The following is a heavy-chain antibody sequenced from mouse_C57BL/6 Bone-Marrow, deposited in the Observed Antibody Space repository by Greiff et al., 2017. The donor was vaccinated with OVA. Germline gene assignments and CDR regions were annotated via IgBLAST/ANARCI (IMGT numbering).Heavy chain of an antibody. Sequence: DVKLVESGGGLVKPGGSLKLSCAASGFTFSDYGMHWVRQAPEKGLEWVAYISSGSSTIYYADTVKGRFTISRDNAKNTLFLQMTSLRSEDTAMYYCAIITTVVATRYFDVWGTGTTVTVAS. V-gene: IGHV5-17*01. J-gene: IGHJ1*03. CDR3: AIITTVVATRYFDV. D-gene: IGHD1-1*01. CDR1: GFTFSDYG. CDR2: ISSGSSTI.